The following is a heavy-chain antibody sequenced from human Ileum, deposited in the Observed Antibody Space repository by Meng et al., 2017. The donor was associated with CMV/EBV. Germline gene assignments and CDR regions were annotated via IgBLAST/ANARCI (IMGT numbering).Heavy chain of an antibody. J-gene: IGHJ4*02. D-gene: IGHD3-10*01. CDR2: IYTNGNA. V-gene: IGHV4-30-4*08. CDR1: SDSIGSGDYD. Sequence: QVQLHESRPALGSHPQTLSLTCVDSSDSIGSGDYDLNWVRKRPGKGLEWIGYIYTNGNASYNSSLKSQVSILIDTSKNQFTLWLKSMTAADSAVYFCARGGIFRGLDYWGQGTLVTVSS. CDR3: ARGGIFRGLDY.